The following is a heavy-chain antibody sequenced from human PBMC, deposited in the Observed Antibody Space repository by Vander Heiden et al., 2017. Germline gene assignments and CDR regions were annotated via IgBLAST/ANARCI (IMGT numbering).Heavy chain of an antibody. D-gene: IGHD4-17*01. CDR2: ISYDGSNK. CDR1: GFTFSSYG. V-gene: IGHV3-30*18. J-gene: IGHJ4*02. CDR3: AKDQWGDYGNFDY. Sequence: QVHLVESGGGVVQPGRSLRLSCAASGFTFSSYGMHWVGQAPGKGLEWVAVISYDGSNKYYADAVKGRFTISRDNSKNTLYLQMNSLRAEDTAVYYCAKDQWGDYGNFDYWGQGTLVTVSS.